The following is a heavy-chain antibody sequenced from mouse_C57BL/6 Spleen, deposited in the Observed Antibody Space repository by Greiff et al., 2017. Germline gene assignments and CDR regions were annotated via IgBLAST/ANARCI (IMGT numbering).Heavy chain of an antibody. J-gene: IGHJ4*01. V-gene: IGHV1-15*01. Sequence: QVQLQQSGAELVRPGASVTLSCKASGYTFTDYEMHWVKQTPVHGLEWIGAIDPETGGTAYNQKFKGKAILTADKSSSTAYMELRSLTSEDSAVYYCTRDHIRGYAMDYWGQGTSVTVSS. D-gene: IGHD1-3*01. CDR2: IDPETGGT. CDR1: GYTFTDYE. CDR3: TRDHIRGYAMDY.